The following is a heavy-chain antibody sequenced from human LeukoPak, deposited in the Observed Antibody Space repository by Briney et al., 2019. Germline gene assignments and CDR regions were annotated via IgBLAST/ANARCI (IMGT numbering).Heavy chain of an antibody. V-gene: IGHV3-30*04. J-gene: IGHJ4*02. Sequence: GGSLRLSCAASGFTFSSYAMHWVRQAPGKGLEWVAVKSYDGSNKYYADSVKGRFTISRDNSKNTLYLQMNSLRAEDTAVYYCARDSDTAMVLLLDYWGQGTLVTVSS. CDR3: ARDSDTAMVLLLDY. D-gene: IGHD5-18*01. CDR1: GFTFSSYA. CDR2: KSYDGSNK.